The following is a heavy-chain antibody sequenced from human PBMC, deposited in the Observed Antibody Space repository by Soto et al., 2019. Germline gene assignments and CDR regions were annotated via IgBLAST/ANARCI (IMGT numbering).Heavy chain of an antibody. J-gene: IGHJ4*02. V-gene: IGHV1-69*02. Sequence: QVQLVQSGAEVKKPGSSVKVSCKASGGTFSSYTISWVRQAPGQGLEWMGRIIPILGIANYAQKFQGRVTITADKCTSTAYMERSRLRSEDTAVYYWARVGDDSYGQKADYWGQGPLVTVSS. CDR3: ARVGDDSYGQKADY. CDR2: IIPILGIA. CDR1: GGTFSSYT. D-gene: IGHD5-18*01.